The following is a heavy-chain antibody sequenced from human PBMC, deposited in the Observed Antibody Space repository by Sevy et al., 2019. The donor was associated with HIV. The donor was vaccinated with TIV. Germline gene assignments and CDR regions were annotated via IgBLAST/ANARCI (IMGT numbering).Heavy chain of an antibody. CDR1: GFTFSSYA. CDR2: ISGSGGST. D-gene: IGHD3-22*01. CDR3: AKKRGDSSGYYLPDPFDY. J-gene: IGHJ4*02. V-gene: IGHV3-23*01. Sequence: GGSLRLSCAASGFTFSSYAMSWVRQAPGKGLEWVSAISGSGGSTYYADSVKGRFTISRDNSKNTLYLQMNSLRAEDTAVYYCAKKRGDSSGYYLPDPFDYWGQRTLVTVSS.